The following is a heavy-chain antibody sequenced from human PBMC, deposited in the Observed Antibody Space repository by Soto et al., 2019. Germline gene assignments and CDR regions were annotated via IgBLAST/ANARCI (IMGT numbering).Heavy chain of an antibody. CDR1: GYTFTSYG. Sequence: ALVTVSCKASGYTFTSYGISWVRQAPGQGLEWMGWISAYNGNTNYAQKLQGRVTMTTDASTSTAYMELRSLRSDDTAVYYCARDETDYDFWSGLPYYYYGMDVWGQGTTVTVSS. J-gene: IGHJ6*02. V-gene: IGHV1-18*01. CDR2: ISAYNGNT. CDR3: ARDETDYDFWSGLPYYYYGMDV. D-gene: IGHD3-3*01.